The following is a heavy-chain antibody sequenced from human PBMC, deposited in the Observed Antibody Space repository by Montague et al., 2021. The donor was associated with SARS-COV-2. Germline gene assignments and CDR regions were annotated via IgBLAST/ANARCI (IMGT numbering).Heavy chain of an antibody. D-gene: IGHD3-10*01. CDR3: AGLGDGVVPSPILGVGPYYAYYYMDV. Sequence: SETLSLTCAVHGGSFSTYSWNWIRQPPGKGLEWIGEIHHDGSTNYNPSLKIRVTISADTSKNQFSLKLTSVAAADTAVYYCAGLGDGVVPSPILGVGPYYAYYYMDVWGKGTTVTVPS. CDR1: GGSFSTYS. J-gene: IGHJ6*03. CDR2: IHHDGST. V-gene: IGHV4-34*01.